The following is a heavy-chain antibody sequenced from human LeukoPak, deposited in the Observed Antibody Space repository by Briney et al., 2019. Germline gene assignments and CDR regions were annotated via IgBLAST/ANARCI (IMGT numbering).Heavy chain of an antibody. V-gene: IGHV5-51*01. CDR2: IYPGDSDT. CDR1: GYSFTSYW. CDR3: ARVARDGYSGVPVDY. Sequence: GESLKISCKGSGYSFTSYWIGWVRQMPGKGLEWMGIIYPGDSDTRYSPSFQGQVTISADKSISTAYLQWSSLKASDTAMHYCARVARDGYSGVPVDYRGQGTLVTVSS. J-gene: IGHJ4*02. D-gene: IGHD5-24*01.